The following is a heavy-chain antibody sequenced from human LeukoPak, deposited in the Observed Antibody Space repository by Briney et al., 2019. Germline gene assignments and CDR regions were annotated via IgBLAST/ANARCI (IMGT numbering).Heavy chain of an antibody. V-gene: IGHV3-23*01. CDR1: GFTFSSYG. CDR3: AASGYYDSSGYFDY. Sequence: GGSLRLSCAASGFTFSSYGMSWVRQAPGKGLEWVSAISGSGGSTYYADSVKGRFTISRDNSKNTLYLQMNSLRAEDTAVYYCAASGYYDSSGYFDYWGQGTLVTVSS. J-gene: IGHJ4*02. CDR2: ISGSGGST. D-gene: IGHD3-22*01.